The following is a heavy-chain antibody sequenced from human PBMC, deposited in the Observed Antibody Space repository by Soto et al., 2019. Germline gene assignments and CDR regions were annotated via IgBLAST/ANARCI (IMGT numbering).Heavy chain of an antibody. Sequence: ASVKVSCKASGGTFSSYAISWVRQAPGQGLEWKGGIIPIFGTANYAQKFQGRVTITADESTSTAYMELSSLRSEDTAVYYCASPVGARRQTDAFDIWGQGTMVTVSS. CDR1: GGTFSSYA. J-gene: IGHJ3*02. D-gene: IGHD1-26*01. V-gene: IGHV1-69*13. CDR2: IIPIFGTA. CDR3: ASPVGARRQTDAFDI.